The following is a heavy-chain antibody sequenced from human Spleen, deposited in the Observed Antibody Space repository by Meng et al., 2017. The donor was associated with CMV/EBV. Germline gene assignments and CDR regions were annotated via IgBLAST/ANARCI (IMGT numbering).Heavy chain of an antibody. CDR2: IYTSGST. CDR1: GGSTGRGSYY. D-gene: IGHD3-22*01. J-gene: IGHJ4*02. V-gene: IGHV4-61*02. CDR3: ARQGMYYYDSSGSHAITR. Sequence: ESGAGMVIPPTALSPTCTGPGGSTGRGSYYWSWIRQPAGKGLEWIGRIYTSGSTNYNPSLKSRVTISVDTSKNQFSLKLSSVTAADTAVYYCARQGMYYYDSSGSHAITRWGQGTLVTVSS.